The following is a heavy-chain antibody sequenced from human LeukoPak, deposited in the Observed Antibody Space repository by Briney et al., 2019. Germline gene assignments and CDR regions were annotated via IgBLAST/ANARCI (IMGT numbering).Heavy chain of an antibody. J-gene: IGHJ4*02. D-gene: IGHD4-11*01. CDR2: IYYSGST. CDR3: ARTISDYSNFLFDY. Sequence: SETLSLTCTVSGGSISSYYWSWIRQPPGKGLEWIGDIYYSGSTNYNPSLKSRVTISVDTSKNQFSLKLSSVTAADTAVYYCARTISDYSNFLFDYWGQGTLVTVSS. CDR1: GGSISSYY. V-gene: IGHV4-59*01.